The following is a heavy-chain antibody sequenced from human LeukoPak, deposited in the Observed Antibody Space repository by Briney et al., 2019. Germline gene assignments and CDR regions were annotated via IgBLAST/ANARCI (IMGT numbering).Heavy chain of an antibody. V-gene: IGHV5-51*01. Sequence: GESLKISCKGSGYSFTSYWIGWVRQMPGKGLEWMGIIYPADSDTRYNPSFEGQVTISVDKTVSTAYLHWSSLKASDTAMYYCAKVRDSSDFLYYWYFDLWGRGSLVTVSS. D-gene: IGHD4-17*01. CDR2: IYPADSDT. CDR1: GYSFTSYW. J-gene: IGHJ2*01. CDR3: AKVRDSSDFLYYWYFDL.